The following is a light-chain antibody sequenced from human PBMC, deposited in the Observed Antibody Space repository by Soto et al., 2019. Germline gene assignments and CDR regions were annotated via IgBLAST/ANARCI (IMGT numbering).Light chain of an antibody. V-gene: IGKV2-30*01. Sequence: DVVMTQSPLSLPVTLGQPASISCRSSQSLVFRDGNTYLTWFQQRPGQSPRRLIYKVSNRDSGVPDRFSGSESGTDFTLMISMVQAEDVGIYYCMQGTHWPLYTFGQGTRLEIK. CDR1: QSLVFRDGNTY. CDR3: MQGTHWPLYT. CDR2: KVS. J-gene: IGKJ2*01.